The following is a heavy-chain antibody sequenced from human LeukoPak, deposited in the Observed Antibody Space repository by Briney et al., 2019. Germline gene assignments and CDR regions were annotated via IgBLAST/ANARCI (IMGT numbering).Heavy chain of an antibody. CDR3: ARLGGETYPYESGSYPNWYFDL. V-gene: IGHV3-30*01. CDR2: ISYDGSNK. CDR1: GFTFSSYA. Sequence: GGSLRLSCAASGFTFSSYAMHWVRQAPGKGLEWVAVISYDGSNKYYADSVKGRFTISRDNSKNTLYLQMNSLRAEDTAVYYCARLGGETYPYESGSYPNWYFDLWGRGTVVTVS. D-gene: IGHD3-10*01. J-gene: IGHJ2*01.